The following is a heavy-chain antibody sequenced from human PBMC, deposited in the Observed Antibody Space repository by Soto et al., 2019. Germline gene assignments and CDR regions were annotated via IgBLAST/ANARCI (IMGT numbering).Heavy chain of an antibody. D-gene: IGHD3-10*01. CDR2: IYHSGST. Sequence: QVQLQGSGPGLVKPSGTLSLTCAVSGGSISSSNWWGWVRQPPGKGLEGIGGIYHSGSTNYNPSLKSRVTISVDKSKNQFSLKLSSVTAADTAVYYCASTYGSGRKEVDYWGQGTLVTVSS. CDR3: ASTYGSGRKEVDY. V-gene: IGHV4-4*02. CDR1: GGSISSSNW. J-gene: IGHJ4*02.